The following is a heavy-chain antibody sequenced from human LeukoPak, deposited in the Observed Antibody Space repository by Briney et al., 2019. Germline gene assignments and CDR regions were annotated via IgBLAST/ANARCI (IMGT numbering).Heavy chain of an antibody. Sequence: PSETLSLTCTVSGGSISSYFWSWIRQPAGKGLEWIGRIYTSGSTNYNPSLKSRVTISVDKSKNQFSLKLSSVTAADTAVYYCARRVASRYRAVAGGYFDYWGQGTLVTVSS. CDR1: GGSISSYF. V-gene: IGHV4-4*07. CDR2: IYTSGST. D-gene: IGHD6-19*01. CDR3: ARRVASRYRAVAGGYFDY. J-gene: IGHJ4*02.